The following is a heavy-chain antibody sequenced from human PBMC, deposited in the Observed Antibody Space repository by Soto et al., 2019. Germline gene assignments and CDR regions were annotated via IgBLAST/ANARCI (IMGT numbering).Heavy chain of an antibody. D-gene: IGHD3-22*01. CDR3: AKTYYYDSSGYWPDY. CDR1: GFSFSSYA. CDR2: ISGSGGST. Sequence: EVQLLESGGGLVQPGGSLRLSCAASGFSFSSYAMSWVRQAPGKGLEWVSTISGSGGSTHYADSVKGRFTISRDNSKKTVNLQMNSLRAEDTAVYYCAKTYYYDSSGYWPDYWGQRTLVTVSS. V-gene: IGHV3-23*01. J-gene: IGHJ4*02.